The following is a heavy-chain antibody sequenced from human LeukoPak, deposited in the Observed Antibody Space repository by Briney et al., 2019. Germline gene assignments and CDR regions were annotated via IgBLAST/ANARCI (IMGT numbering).Heavy chain of an antibody. J-gene: IGHJ5*02. CDR3: AMQVGIYGDYNNWFDP. CDR2: VDYSGNT. Sequence: SETLSLTCTVSGASLNNYYWNWVRQPRGKELEWIGNVDYSGNTRHNPSLKSRVTISLDISKNHFSLRLSSVTAADTAVYYCAMQVGIYGDYNNWFDPWGQGARVTVSS. D-gene: IGHD4-17*01. V-gene: IGHV4-59*08. CDR1: GASLNNYY.